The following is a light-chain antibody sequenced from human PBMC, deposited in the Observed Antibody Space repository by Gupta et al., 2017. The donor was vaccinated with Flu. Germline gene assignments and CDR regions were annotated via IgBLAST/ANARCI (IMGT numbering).Light chain of an antibody. CDR2: SAS. J-gene: IGKJ5*01. Sequence: DIQMTQAPSSLSAYVGDRVNISCRARQSISSYLNWYQQKPGKDPKLLIYSASSLQIGVPSRFSGSVSGTDFTLTIISLQLEDFATYYCQQSYSTPPITVGQGTRLEIK. CDR1: QSISSY. V-gene: IGKV1-39*01. CDR3: QQSYSTPPIT.